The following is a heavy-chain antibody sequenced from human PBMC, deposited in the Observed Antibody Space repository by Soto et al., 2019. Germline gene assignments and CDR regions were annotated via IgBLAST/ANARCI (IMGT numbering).Heavy chain of an antibody. CDR1: GFIFRTHA. CDR3: AKDGGTYYDVPFAFDV. Sequence: DVHLLESGGGLVQPGGSLRLSCAASGFIFRTHAMSWVRQTPGKGLEWVSVISASGDTTYYADSVKGRFTISRDNSGRTVSLHMNSLGAEDTALYYCAKDGGTYYDVPFAFDVWGQGTVVTVAS. J-gene: IGHJ3*01. CDR2: ISASGDTT. V-gene: IGHV3-23*01. D-gene: IGHD3-3*01.